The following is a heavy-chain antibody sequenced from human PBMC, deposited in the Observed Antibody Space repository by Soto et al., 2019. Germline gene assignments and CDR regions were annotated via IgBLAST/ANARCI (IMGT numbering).Heavy chain of an antibody. Sequence: GGSLRLSCAASGFTFSNAWMSWVRQAPGKGLEWVGRIKSKTDGGTTDYAAPVKGRFTISRDDSKNTLYLQMNSLKTEDTAVYYCTTDHDDILTGYYGAFDYWGQGTLVTVSS. J-gene: IGHJ4*02. CDR3: TTDHDDILTGYYGAFDY. V-gene: IGHV3-15*01. CDR2: IKSKTDGGTT. CDR1: GFTFSNAW. D-gene: IGHD3-9*01.